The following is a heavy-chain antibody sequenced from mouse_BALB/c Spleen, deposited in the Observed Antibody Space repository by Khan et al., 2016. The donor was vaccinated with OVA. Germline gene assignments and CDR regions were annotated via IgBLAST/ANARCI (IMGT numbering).Heavy chain of an antibody. CDR1: GYSITSDYT. Sequence: EVKLLESGPGLVKPSQSLSLTCTVTGYSITSDYTWNWIRQFPGNKLEWMGYISYSGSTSYNPSLKSRISITRDTSKNQFFLQLNSVTTEDTATYYCERGNYYGYYFDYWGQGTTVTVSS. D-gene: IGHD1-1*01. J-gene: IGHJ2*01. V-gene: IGHV3-2*02. CDR2: ISYSGST. CDR3: ERGNYYGYYFDY.